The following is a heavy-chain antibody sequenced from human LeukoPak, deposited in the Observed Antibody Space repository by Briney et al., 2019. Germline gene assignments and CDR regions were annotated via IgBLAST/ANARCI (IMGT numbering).Heavy chain of an antibody. D-gene: IGHD3-22*01. Sequence: GRSLRLSCAASGFTFSSYAMHWVRRAPGKGLEWVAVISYDGSNKYYADSVKGRFTISRDNSKNTLYLQMNSLRAEDTAVYYCARGSDYYDSSGYFDYWGQGTLVTVSS. J-gene: IGHJ4*02. V-gene: IGHV3-30*01. CDR3: ARGSDYYDSSGYFDY. CDR1: GFTFSSYA. CDR2: ISYDGSNK.